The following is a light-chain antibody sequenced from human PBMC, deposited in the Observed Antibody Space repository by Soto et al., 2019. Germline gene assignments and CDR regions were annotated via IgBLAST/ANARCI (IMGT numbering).Light chain of an antibody. CDR1: TSNIGSNY. V-gene: IGLV1-47*01. CDR3: ATWDDSLNGFYV. J-gene: IGLJ1*01. CDR2: RNN. Sequence: QSVLTQPPSASGTPGRGVTISCSGSTSNIGSNYVNWYQQLPGTAPKLLIYRNNQRPSGVPDRFSGSKSGTSASLAISGLRSDDEADYFCATWDDSLNGFYVFGTGTKVTVL.